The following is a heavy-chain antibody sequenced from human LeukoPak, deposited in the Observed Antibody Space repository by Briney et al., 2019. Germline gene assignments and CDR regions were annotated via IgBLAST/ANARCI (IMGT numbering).Heavy chain of an antibody. CDR1: GYIFTNSW. J-gene: IGHJ4*02. V-gene: IGHV5-51*01. D-gene: IGHD3-10*01. Sequence: GEFLKISCKGSGYIFTNSWIGWVRQMPGKGLEWMGIISPGNSDTRYSPSFQGQVTISADKSISTAYLQWSSLKASDTAMYYCATESYGSGRKWGQGTLVTVSS. CDR2: ISPGNSDT. CDR3: ATESYGSGRK.